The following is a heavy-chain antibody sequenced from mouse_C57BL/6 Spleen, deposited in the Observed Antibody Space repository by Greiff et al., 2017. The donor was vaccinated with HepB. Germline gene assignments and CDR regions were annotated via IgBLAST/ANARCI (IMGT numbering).Heavy chain of an antibody. CDR2: IYPGSGST. CDR3: ARGRYYDYDREAMDY. CDR1: GYTFTSYW. V-gene: IGHV1-55*01. Sequence: QVQLQQPGAELVKPGASVKMSCKASGYTFTSYWITWVKQRPGQGLEWIGDIYPGSGSTNYNEKFKSKATLTVDTSSSTAYMQLSSLTSEDSAVYYCARGRYYDYDREAMDYWGLGTSVTVSS. D-gene: IGHD2-4*01. J-gene: IGHJ4*01.